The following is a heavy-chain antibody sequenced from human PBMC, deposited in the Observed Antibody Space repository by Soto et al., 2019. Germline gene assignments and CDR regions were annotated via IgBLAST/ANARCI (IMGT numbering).Heavy chain of an antibody. D-gene: IGHD3-3*01. CDR3: AHRRGGPLRFLEWLWDVAFDY. Sequence: QITLKESGPTLVKPTQTLTLTCTFSGFSLSTSGVGVGWIRQPPGKALEWLALIYWDDDKRYSPSLKSRLTISKVPTKHQAVLTMNNRDPVDPATYYCAHRRGGPLRFLEWLWDVAFDYWGQGILVTVSS. V-gene: IGHV2-5*02. CDR2: IYWDDDK. CDR1: GFSLSTSGVG. J-gene: IGHJ4*02.